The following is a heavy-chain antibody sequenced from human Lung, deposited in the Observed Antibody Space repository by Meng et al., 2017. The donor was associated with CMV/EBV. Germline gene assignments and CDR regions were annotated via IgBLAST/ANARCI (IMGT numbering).Heavy chain of an antibody. J-gene: IGHJ6*02. Sequence: SXXVSXKASGGTFSSYGFTWVRQAPGQGLEWIGGTIPIFGSANYAQSFQGRVTISTDESTSTAYMELSSLRSDDTAVYYCARGSYGGNPDYFYFYVMDVWXQGTXVTVSS. V-gene: IGHV1-69*05. D-gene: IGHD4-23*01. CDR1: GGTFSSYG. CDR2: TIPIFGSA. CDR3: ARGSYGGNPDYFYFYVMDV.